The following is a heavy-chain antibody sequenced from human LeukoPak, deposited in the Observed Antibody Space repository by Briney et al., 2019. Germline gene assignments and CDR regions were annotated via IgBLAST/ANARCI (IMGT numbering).Heavy chain of an antibody. D-gene: IGHD2-15*01. J-gene: IGHJ3*02. CDR2: ISYDGSNK. CDR1: GFTFSSYG. V-gene: IGHV3-30*18. CDR3: AKPVVVVAAKTAFDI. Sequence: GGSLRLSCAASGFTFSSYGMHWVRQAPGKGLEWVAVISYDGSNKYYADSVKGRFTISRDNSKNTLYLQMNSLRAEDTAVYYCAKPVVVVAAKTAFDIWGQGTMVTVSS.